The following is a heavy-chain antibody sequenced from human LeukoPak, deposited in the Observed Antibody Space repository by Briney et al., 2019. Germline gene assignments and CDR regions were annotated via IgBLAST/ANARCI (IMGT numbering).Heavy chain of an antibody. J-gene: IGHJ5*02. CDR3: GSLEPSGIYH. V-gene: IGHV4-59*08. CDR1: GGSISSYY. CDR2: IHYGGST. D-gene: IGHD1-14*01. Sequence: PSETLSLTCIVSGGSISSYYWSWIRQPPGKGLEYIGYIHYGGSTNYNPSLKSRVTISVVTSKNQFSLKLTSVTAADTAVYYCGSLEPSGIYHSGQGTLVTVSS.